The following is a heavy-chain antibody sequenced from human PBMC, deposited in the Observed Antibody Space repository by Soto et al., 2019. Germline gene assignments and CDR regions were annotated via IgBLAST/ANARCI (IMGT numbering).Heavy chain of an antibody. D-gene: IGHD1-26*01. Sequence: GGSLRLSCGASGFTFISYAMSWVRHVPGKGLEWISSISGSGANTWYAGSVQGRFIISRDNSKSTVSLHMSSLRVEDTAIYYCARDRATFDSWGQGALVTVSS. CDR2: ISGSGANT. CDR3: ARDRATFDS. V-gene: IGHV3-23*01. CDR1: GFTFISYA. J-gene: IGHJ4*02.